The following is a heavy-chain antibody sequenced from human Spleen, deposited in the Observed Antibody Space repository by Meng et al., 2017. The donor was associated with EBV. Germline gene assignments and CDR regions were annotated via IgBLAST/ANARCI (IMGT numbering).Heavy chain of an antibody. CDR2: SNTNTGHP. V-gene: IGHV7-4-1*02. D-gene: IGHD4-17*01. J-gene: IGHJ4*02. Sequence: QVQLVQSGSELKKPXASVKVSCKASGYTFTNYALNWVRQAPGQGLEWMGWSNTNTGHPTYAQGFTGRFVFSLDTSVSTAYLQISSLKAEDTAVYYCATEPEGYGDPFDYWGQGTLGTVSS. CDR3: ATEPEGYGDPFDY. CDR1: GYTFTNYA.